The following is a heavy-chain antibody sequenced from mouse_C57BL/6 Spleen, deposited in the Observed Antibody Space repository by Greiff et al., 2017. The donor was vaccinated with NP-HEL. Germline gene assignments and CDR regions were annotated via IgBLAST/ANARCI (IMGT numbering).Heavy chain of an antibody. V-gene: IGHV1-15*01. D-gene: IGHD2-4*01. CDR2: IDPETGGT. J-gene: IGHJ1*03. Sequence: VQLQESGAELVRPGASVTLSCKASGYTFTDYEMHWVKQTPVHGLEWIGAIDPETGGTAYNQKFKGKAILTADKSSSTAYMELRSLTSEDSAVYYCTREGGLRRGSYWYFDVWGTGTTVTVSS. CDR3: TREGGLRRGSYWYFDV. CDR1: GYTFTDYE.